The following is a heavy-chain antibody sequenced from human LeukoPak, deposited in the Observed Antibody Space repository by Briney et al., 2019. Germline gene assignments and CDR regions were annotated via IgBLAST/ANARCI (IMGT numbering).Heavy chain of an antibody. CDR3: ARESGSSGYYYFDY. V-gene: IGHV3-11*06. Sequence: PGGSLRLSCAASGFAFSDYYMSWIRQAPGKGLEWLSYISSTSSFTNYADSVKGRFTISRDNAKNSLYLQMNSLRAEDTAVYYCARESGSSGYYYFDYWGQGTLVTVSS. J-gene: IGHJ4*02. D-gene: IGHD3-22*01. CDR1: GFAFSDYY. CDR2: ISSTSSFT.